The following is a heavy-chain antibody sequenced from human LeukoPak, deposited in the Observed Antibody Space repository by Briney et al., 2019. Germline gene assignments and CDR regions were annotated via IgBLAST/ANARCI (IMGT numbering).Heavy chain of an antibody. CDR3: ARDELSGSSSGQDY. J-gene: IGHJ4*02. Sequence: ASVKVSCKASGYTFTGYYMHWVRQAPGQGLEWMGRINPNSGGTNYAQKFQGRVTMTRDTSISTAYMELSRLRSDDTAVYYCARDELSGSSSGQDYWGQGTLVTVSS. V-gene: IGHV1-2*06. D-gene: IGHD6-6*01. CDR2: INPNSGGT. CDR1: GYTFTGYY.